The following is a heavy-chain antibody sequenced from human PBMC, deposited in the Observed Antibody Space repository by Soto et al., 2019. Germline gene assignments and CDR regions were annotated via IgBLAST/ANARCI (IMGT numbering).Heavy chain of an antibody. Sequence: QVQLQESGPGLVRPSQTLSLTCTVSGDSIRSGTYSWTWIRQHPGKGLEWIGVIYNSGTTYYNPSLKSRVNISSHTSKNQFSLKMSSVTAADTAIYYCARDSSWRGYCDLWGQGTLVTVSS. CDR3: ARDSSWRGYCDL. CDR2: IYNSGTT. D-gene: IGHD3-3*01. J-gene: IGHJ4*02. V-gene: IGHV4-31*03. CDR1: GDSIRSGTYS.